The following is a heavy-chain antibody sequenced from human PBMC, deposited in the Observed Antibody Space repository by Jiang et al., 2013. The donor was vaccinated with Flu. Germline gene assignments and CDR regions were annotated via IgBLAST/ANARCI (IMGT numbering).Heavy chain of an antibody. Sequence: ESGGGLVKPGGSLRLSCAASGFTFSSYSMNWVRQAPGKGLEWVSSISSSSSYIYYADSVKGRFTISRDNAKNSLYLQMNSLRAEDTAVYYCARAREGYDSSGYYRHTDWFDPWGQGTLVTVSS. V-gene: IGHV3-21*01. CDR3: ARAREGYDSSGYYRHTDWFDP. CDR1: GFTFSSYS. CDR2: ISSSSSYI. J-gene: IGHJ5*02. D-gene: IGHD3-22*01.